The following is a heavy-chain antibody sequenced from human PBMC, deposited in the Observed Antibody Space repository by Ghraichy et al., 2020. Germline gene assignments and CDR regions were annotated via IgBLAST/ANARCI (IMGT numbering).Heavy chain of an antibody. CDR2: IHSSGST. D-gene: IGHD1-7*01. Sequence: SETLSLTCTVSGGSITNYCWTWIRQSAGKGLEWIGRIHSSGSTRYNPSLVSRVTMSVDTSKNQFSLKLTSVTAADTAIYYCARGLDSRVDWNFFDHWGQGTLVTVSS. V-gene: IGHV4-4*07. CDR3: ARGLDSRVDWNFFDH. CDR1: GGSITNYC. J-gene: IGHJ5*02.